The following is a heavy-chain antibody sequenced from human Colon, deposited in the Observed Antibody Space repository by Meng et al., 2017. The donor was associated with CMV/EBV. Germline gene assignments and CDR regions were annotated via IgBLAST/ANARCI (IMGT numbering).Heavy chain of an antibody. V-gene: IGHV3-23*01. D-gene: IGHD2-15*01. CDR2: MGRGSGA. CDR1: GFTFTSYD. CDR3: ARDRWFTF. J-gene: IGHJ4*02. Sequence: GQLLEAGGGLVPPGGVMRLSCAASGFTFTSYDMSWVRQGPGKGLEWVSTMGRGSGANYADSVKGRFTMSRDNSKNTVYLEMNNLRAEDTAIYYCARDRWFTFWGQGVLVTVSS.